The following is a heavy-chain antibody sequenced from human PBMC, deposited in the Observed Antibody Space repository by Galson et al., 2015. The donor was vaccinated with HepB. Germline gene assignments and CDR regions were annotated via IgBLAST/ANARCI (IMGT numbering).Heavy chain of an antibody. CDR3: AKDGGKYYYDSSGYYNDGNWYFDL. CDR2: ISYDGSNK. Sequence: SLRLSCAASGFTFSSYGMHWVRQAPGKGLEWVAVISYDGSNKYYADSVKGRFTISRDNSKNTLYLQMNSLRAEDTAVYYCAKDGGKYYYDSSGYYNDGNWYFDLWGRGTLVTVSS. J-gene: IGHJ2*01. V-gene: IGHV3-30*18. D-gene: IGHD3-22*01. CDR1: GFTFSSYG.